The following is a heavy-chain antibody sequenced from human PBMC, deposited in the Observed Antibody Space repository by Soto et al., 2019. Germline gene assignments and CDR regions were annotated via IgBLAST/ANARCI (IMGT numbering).Heavy chain of an antibody. CDR1: GTTMSSGGYY. CDR2: ISYSGST. D-gene: IGHD4-4*01. CDR3: ARDRNNNFFEP. Sequence: PSETLSLTCTVSGTTMSSGGYYWPWIRQSPGKGLEWIGYISYSGSTYCNPSLESRVAISLDTSRSQFSLTLHSVTAADTAIDDCARDRNNNFFEPWGQGTLVTVSS. V-gene: IGHV4-31*03. J-gene: IGHJ5*02.